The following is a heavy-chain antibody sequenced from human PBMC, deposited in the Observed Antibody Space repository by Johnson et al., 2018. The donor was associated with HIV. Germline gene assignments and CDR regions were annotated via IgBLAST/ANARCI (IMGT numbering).Heavy chain of an antibody. CDR3: AKDQFSSPGGEAFDM. V-gene: IGHV3-30-3*01. D-gene: IGHD6-6*01. CDR2: ISYDGSNK. CDR1: GFTFSSYA. J-gene: IGHJ3*02. Sequence: VQLVESGGGVVQPGRSLRLSCAASGFTFSSYAMHWVRQAPGKGLEWVAVISYDGSNKYYADSVKGRFTISRDNSKNTLYLQKNSLRAEDTAVYYCAKDQFSSPGGEAFDMWGQGTMVTVSS.